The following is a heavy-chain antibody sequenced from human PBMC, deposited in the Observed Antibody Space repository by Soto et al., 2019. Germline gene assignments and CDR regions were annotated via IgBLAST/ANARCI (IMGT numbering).Heavy chain of an antibody. CDR1: GCSLTRYA. Sequence: GDSVKTYCKASGCSLTRYAMHWVRQAPGQRLEWMGWINAGNGNTKYSQKFQGRVTITRDTSASTAYMELSSLRSEDTAVYYCARDEQQLVPFDYWGQGTLVTVSS. CDR2: INAGNGNT. V-gene: IGHV1-3*01. J-gene: IGHJ4*02. D-gene: IGHD6-13*01. CDR3: ARDEQQLVPFDY.